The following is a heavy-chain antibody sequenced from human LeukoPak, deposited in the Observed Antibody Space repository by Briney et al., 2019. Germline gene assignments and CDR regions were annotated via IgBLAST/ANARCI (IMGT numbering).Heavy chain of an antibody. CDR2: ISGYNGDT. V-gene: IGHV1-18*01. D-gene: IGHD6-13*01. CDR3: ARGKQLARLYEH. Sequence: GASVKVSCKTSGYIFSNYGVTWVRQAPGQGLEGMGWISGYNGDTHYAQNLQDRLILTTDTYTTTAYMELRSLRSDDTAVYYCARGKQLARLYEHWGQGTLVTVSS. J-gene: IGHJ4*02. CDR1: GYIFSNYG.